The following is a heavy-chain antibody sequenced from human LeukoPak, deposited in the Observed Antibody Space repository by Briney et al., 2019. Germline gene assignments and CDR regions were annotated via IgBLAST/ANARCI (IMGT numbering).Heavy chain of an antibody. Sequence: SETLSLTCAVSHYSISSPYFWGWIRQPPGKGQEWIGSIYHTGRTNYNPSINSRVTMSLDTSKNQFSLNLNSVTAADTAVYHCARVYSGSTWYYFDYWGQGILVTVSS. CDR1: HYSISSPYF. J-gene: IGHJ4*02. D-gene: IGHD5-12*01. CDR2: IYHTGRT. CDR3: ARVYSGSTWYYFDY. V-gene: IGHV4-38-2*01.